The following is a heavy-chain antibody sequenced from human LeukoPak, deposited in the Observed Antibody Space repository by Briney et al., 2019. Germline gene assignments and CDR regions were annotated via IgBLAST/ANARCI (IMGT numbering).Heavy chain of an antibody. J-gene: IGHJ4*02. V-gene: IGHV3-15*07. Sequence: GGSLRLSCKASGFTFTNAWMNWVRQAPGKGLEWVGRIKSKVDGGTTDYAAPAKGRFIFSRDDSENMLYLQMNSLRTEDTAVYYCTRQDYYDSSGYYPFDYWGQGTLVTVSS. CDR2: IKSKVDGGTT. D-gene: IGHD3-22*01. CDR3: TRQDYYDSSGYYPFDY. CDR1: GFTFTNAW.